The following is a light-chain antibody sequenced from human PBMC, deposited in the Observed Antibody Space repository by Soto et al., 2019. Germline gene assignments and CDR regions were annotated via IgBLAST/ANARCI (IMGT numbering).Light chain of an antibody. V-gene: IGKV1-5*01. Sequence: IRMTQSPSTLSASFGERVTITCRASQSISSWLAWYQQKPGKAPKLLIYDVSSLESGVPSRFSGSGSGTEFTLTISSLQPDDFATYYCQQYNTFWTFGQGTKVDIK. CDR2: DVS. CDR3: QQYNTFWT. CDR1: QSISSW. J-gene: IGKJ1*01.